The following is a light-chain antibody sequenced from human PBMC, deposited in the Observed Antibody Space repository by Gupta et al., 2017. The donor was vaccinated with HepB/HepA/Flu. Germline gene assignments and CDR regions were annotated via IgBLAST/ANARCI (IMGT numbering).Light chain of an antibody. J-gene: IGKJ5*01. Sequence: EIVLTHSPDTLSLSPGERATLSCRASQSVSTYLAWYQQKPGQAPRLLIYDISHRATGISARFSGRGVGTKVHIPISGREQEDFAGYYCQQHGNWPLITFGQGTRLEIK. CDR1: QSVSTY. CDR3: QQHGNWPLIT. V-gene: IGKV3-11*01. CDR2: DIS.